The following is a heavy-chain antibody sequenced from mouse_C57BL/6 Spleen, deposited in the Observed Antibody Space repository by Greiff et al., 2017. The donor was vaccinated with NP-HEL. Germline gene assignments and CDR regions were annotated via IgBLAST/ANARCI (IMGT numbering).Heavy chain of an antibody. V-gene: IGHV1-59*01. CDR3: ASLYYDYWSAY. D-gene: IGHD2-4*01. Sequence: VQLQQPGAELVRPGTSVKLSCKASGYTFTSYWMHWVKQRPGQGLEWIGVIDPSDSYTNYNQKFKGKATLTVDTSSSTAYMQLSSLTSEDSAVYYCASLYYDYWSAYWGQGTLVTVSA. CDR2: IDPSDSYT. CDR1: GYTFTSYW. J-gene: IGHJ3*01.